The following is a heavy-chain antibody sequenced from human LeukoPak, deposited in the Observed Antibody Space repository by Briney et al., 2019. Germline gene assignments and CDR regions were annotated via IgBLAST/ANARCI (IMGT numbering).Heavy chain of an antibody. CDR3: ARHNYYSSGSYYHDY. CDR1: GXSFTSYC. CDR2: IYPGDSDT. Sequence: LGESLKISFKGSGXSFTSYCIAWVRQMPGKGLEWMGIIYPGDSDTTYSPSFQGQVTISADRSISTAYLQWSSLEASDTAMYYCARHNYYSSGSYYHDYWGQGTLVTVSS. J-gene: IGHJ4*02. V-gene: IGHV5-51*01. D-gene: IGHD3-10*01.